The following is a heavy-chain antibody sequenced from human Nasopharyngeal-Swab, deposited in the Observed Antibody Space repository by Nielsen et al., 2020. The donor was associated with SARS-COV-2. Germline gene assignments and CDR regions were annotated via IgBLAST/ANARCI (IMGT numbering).Heavy chain of an antibody. CDR2: IYPGDSDT. D-gene: IGHD4-23*01. Sequence: KVSRKGSGYNFTTYWIGWVRQMPGKGLEWMGIIYPGDSDTRYSPSFQGQVAISADKSISTAYLQWSSLKASDTAMYYCARRGYGGSGSYYFYYYMDVWGKGTTVTVSS. CDR1: GYNFTTYW. CDR3: ARRGYGGSGSYYFYYYMDV. V-gene: IGHV5-51*01. J-gene: IGHJ6*03.